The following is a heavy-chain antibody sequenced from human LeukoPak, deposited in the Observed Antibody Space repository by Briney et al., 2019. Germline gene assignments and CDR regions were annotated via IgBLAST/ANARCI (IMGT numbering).Heavy chain of an antibody. D-gene: IGHD3-10*01. CDR3: ARARGDYYYGMDV. CDR1: GFTVSSNY. Sequence: GGSLRLSCTASGFTVSSNYMTWVRQAPGRGLEWVSVIYSDGGTYYADSVRGRFTLSRDISKNTVSLQMNSLRTEDTAVYYCARARGDYYYGMDVWGQGTAVTVSS. V-gene: IGHV3-53*01. J-gene: IGHJ6*02. CDR2: IYSDGGT.